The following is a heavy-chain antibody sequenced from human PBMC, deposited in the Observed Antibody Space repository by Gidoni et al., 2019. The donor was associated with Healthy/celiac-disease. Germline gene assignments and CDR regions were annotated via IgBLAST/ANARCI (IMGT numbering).Heavy chain of an antibody. CDR3: ARDYDSSGYSTRGFDY. V-gene: IGHV3-33*01. D-gene: IGHD3-22*01. Sequence: QVQLVESGGGVVQPGRSLRLSCAASGFTFRRYGMHWVRQAPGKGLEWVAVIWYDGSNKYYADSVKGRFTISRDNSKNTLYLQMNSLRAEDTAVYYCARDYDSSGYSTRGFDYWGQGTLVTVSS. CDR1: GFTFRRYG. J-gene: IGHJ4*02. CDR2: IWYDGSNK.